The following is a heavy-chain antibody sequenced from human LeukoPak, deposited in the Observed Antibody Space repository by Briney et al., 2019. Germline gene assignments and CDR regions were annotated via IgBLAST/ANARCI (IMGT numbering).Heavy chain of an antibody. CDR2: ISSSGSTI. J-gene: IGHJ5*02. CDR3: ARGSITGTTHWFDP. D-gene: IGHD1-7*01. V-gene: IGHV3-48*03. CDR1: GITFSSYE. Sequence: PGGSLRLSCAASGITFSSYEMNWVRQAPGKGPEWVSYISSSGSTIYYVDSVKGRFTISRDNAKNSLYLQMNSLRAEDTAVYYCARGSITGTTHWFDPWGQGTLVTVSS.